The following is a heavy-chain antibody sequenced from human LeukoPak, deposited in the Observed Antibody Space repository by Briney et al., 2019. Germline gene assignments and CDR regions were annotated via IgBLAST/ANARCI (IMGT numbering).Heavy chain of an antibody. J-gene: IGHJ6*03. D-gene: IGHD1-26*01. CDR2: IPYDGNDK. V-gene: IGHV3-30*02. CDR3: TKTGGSYSSYYYYMDV. CDR1: GFTFSNYG. Sequence: PGGSLRLSCAASGFTFSNYGIHWVRQAPGKGLEWVAYIPYDGNDKYYADSVKGRFTISRDNSKNTLFLQMNSLRAEDTADYYCTKTGGSYSSYYYYMDVWGKGTTVTISS.